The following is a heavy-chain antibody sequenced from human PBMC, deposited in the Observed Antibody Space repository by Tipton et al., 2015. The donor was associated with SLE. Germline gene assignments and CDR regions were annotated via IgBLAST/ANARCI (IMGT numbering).Heavy chain of an antibody. Sequence: QLVQSGAEVKKPGESLKISCKGSGYSFTSYWIGWVRQMPGKGLAWMGIIYPGDSDTRYSPSFQGQVTISADKSISTAYLQWSSLKASDTAMYYCARQVNYYDSSSYPYYFDYWGQGPLVTVSS. V-gene: IGHV5-51*01. CDR1: GYSFTSYW. CDR3: ARQVNYYDSSSYPYYFDY. D-gene: IGHD3-22*01. CDR2: IYPGDSDT. J-gene: IGHJ4*02.